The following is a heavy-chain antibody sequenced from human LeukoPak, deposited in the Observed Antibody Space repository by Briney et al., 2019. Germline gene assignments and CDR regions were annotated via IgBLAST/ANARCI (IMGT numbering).Heavy chain of an antibody. CDR2: ISAYNGNT. D-gene: IGHD2-2*01. Sequence: GASVKVSCKASGYTFTSYGISWVRQAPGQGLEWMGWISAYNGNTNYAQKLQGRVTMTTDTSTSTAYMELRSLRSDDTAVYYCARDGGYCSSTSCYPANWFDPWGQGTLVTVSS. CDR1: GYTFTSYG. J-gene: IGHJ5*02. V-gene: IGHV1-18*01. CDR3: ARDGGYCSSTSCYPANWFDP.